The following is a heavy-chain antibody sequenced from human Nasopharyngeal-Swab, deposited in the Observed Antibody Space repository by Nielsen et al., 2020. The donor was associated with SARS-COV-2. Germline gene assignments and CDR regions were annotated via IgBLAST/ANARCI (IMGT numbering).Heavy chain of an antibody. V-gene: IGHV3-53*01. CDR1: GFTVSSNY. CDR3: ARDYGDFYFDY. Sequence: GGSLRLSCAASGFTVSSNYMGWVRQAPGKGLEWVSVIYSGGSTYYADSVKGRFTISRDNSKNTLYLQMNSLRAEDTAVYYCARDYGDFYFDYWGQGTLVTVSS. D-gene: IGHD4-17*01. J-gene: IGHJ4*02. CDR2: IYSGGST.